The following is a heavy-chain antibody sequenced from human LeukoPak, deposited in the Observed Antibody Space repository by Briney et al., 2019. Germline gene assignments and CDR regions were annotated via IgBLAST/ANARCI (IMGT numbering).Heavy chain of an antibody. CDR2: INPNSGGT. J-gene: IGHJ4*02. Sequence: ASVKVSCKASGYTFTGYYMHWVRQAPGQGLEWMGWINPNSGGTNYAQKFQGRVTMTRDTSISTAYMELSRLRPDDTAVYYCARVGGSGGPNDYWGQGTLVTVSS. CDR3: ARVGGSGGPNDY. CDR1: GYTFTGYY. D-gene: IGHD3-3*01. V-gene: IGHV1-2*02.